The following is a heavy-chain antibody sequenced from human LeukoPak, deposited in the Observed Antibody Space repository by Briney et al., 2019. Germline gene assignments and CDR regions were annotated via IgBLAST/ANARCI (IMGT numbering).Heavy chain of an antibody. CDR3: ATYSAYEISTYYYYMDV. CDR2: ISVYNGNT. D-gene: IGHD3-9*01. CDR1: GYTFTSYD. V-gene: IGHV1-18*01. J-gene: IGHJ6*03. Sequence: ASVKVSCKASGYTFTSYDINWVRQATGQGLEWMGWISVYNGNTNYAQNLQGRVTITTDESATTTYMELTSLRSDDTAVYYCATYSAYEISTYYYYMDVWGKGTTVTVSS.